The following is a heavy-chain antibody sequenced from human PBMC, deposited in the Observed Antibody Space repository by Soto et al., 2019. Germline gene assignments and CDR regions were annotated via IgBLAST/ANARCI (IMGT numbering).Heavy chain of an antibody. Sequence: ASLKVSCKASGYTFTSYGISWVRQAPGQGLEWMGWISAYNGNTNYAQKLQGRVTMTTDTSTSTAYMELRSLRSDDTAVYYCARDLIAGSHWEDDAFDIWGQGTMVTGSS. V-gene: IGHV1-18*01. CDR3: ARDLIAGSHWEDDAFDI. J-gene: IGHJ3*02. CDR1: GYTFTSYG. D-gene: IGHD1-26*01. CDR2: ISAYNGNT.